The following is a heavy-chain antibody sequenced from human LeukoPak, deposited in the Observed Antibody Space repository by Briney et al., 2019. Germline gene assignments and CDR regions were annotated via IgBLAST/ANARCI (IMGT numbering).Heavy chain of an antibody. V-gene: IGHV1-46*01. J-gene: IGHJ5*02. D-gene: IGHD6-13*01. Sequence: ASVKVSCKASGYTFTNYYIHWVRQAPGQGLEWMGIINPTGGSASYAQKFQGRVFMTSDTSTSTLYLELSSLRSEDTAVYYCARDRSGSRWRWFDPWGQGTLVTVSS. CDR2: INPTGGSA. CDR1: GYTFTNYY. CDR3: ARDRSGSRWRWFDP.